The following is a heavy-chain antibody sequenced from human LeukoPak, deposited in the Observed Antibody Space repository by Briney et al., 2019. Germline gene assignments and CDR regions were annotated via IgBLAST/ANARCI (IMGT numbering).Heavy chain of an antibody. CDR1: GFTFSSYA. D-gene: IGHD4-17*01. V-gene: IGHV3-23*01. J-gene: IGHJ4*02. Sequence: GGSLRLSCAASGFTFSSYAMSWVRQAPGKGLEWVSAISGSGGSTYYADSVKGRFTISRDNSKNTLYLQMNSLRAEDTAVYYCAKGEFKTTVTTLDYWGQGTLVTVSS. CDR2: ISGSGGST. CDR3: AKGEFKTTVTTLDY.